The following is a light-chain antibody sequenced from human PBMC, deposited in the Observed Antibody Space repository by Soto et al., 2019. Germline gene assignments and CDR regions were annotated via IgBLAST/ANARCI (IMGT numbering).Light chain of an antibody. Sequence: EIMLNQSPGTLSLSTGERATLSCRASQSVSSYLAWYQQKPGQAPRLLIYDASNRATGIPARFSGSGSGTDFTLTISSLEPEDFAVYYCQQRSNWRRTFGQGTKVDIK. CDR1: QSVSSY. CDR2: DAS. J-gene: IGKJ1*01. V-gene: IGKV3-11*01. CDR3: QQRSNWRRT.